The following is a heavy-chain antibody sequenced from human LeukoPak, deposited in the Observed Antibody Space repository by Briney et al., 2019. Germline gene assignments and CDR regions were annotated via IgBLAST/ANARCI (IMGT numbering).Heavy chain of an antibody. CDR1: RFNVNNYW. J-gene: IGHJ4*02. V-gene: IGHV3-74*01. D-gene: IGHD3-10*01. CDR3: ARGSGVRGVGVLSY. CDR2: INEDGRVT. Sequence: GGSLRLSCAASRFNVNNYWMHWVRQAPGKGLVWVSRINEDGRVTSYAGSVRGRFTISRDSVENTLHLQMNSLRAEDTAVYYCARGSGVRGVGVLSYWGQGTLVTASS.